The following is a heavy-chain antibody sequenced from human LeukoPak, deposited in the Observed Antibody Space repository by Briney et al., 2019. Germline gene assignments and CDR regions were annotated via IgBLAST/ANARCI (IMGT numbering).Heavy chain of an antibody. CDR2: IYTSGST. J-gene: IGHJ5*02. V-gene: IGHV4-61*02. D-gene: IGHD3-16*01. CDR1: GGSISSGSYY. Sequence: SQTLSLTCNVSGGSISSGSYYWSWIRQPAGKGLEWIGRIYTSGSTNYNPSLKSRVTISVDTSKNQFSLKLSSVTAADTAVYYCARGGGEFDPWGQGTLVTVSS. CDR3: ARGGGEFDP.